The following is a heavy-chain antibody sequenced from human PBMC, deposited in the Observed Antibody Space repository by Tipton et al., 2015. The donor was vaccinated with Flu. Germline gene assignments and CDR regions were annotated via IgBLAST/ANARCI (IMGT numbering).Heavy chain of an antibody. J-gene: IGHJ4*02. Sequence: QLVQSGGGLVQPGGSLRLSCVASGFTFSRYAMSWVRQAPGKRLEWISAISGGGGGTYYADSVKGRFTISRDNSRNTLYLRMNSLRADDTAMYYCAKVIPEKVAGLDYWGQGTLVTVSS. V-gene: IGHV3-23*04. CDR1: GFTFSRYA. CDR3: AKVIPEKVAGLDY. CDR2: ISGGGGGT. D-gene: IGHD6-19*01.